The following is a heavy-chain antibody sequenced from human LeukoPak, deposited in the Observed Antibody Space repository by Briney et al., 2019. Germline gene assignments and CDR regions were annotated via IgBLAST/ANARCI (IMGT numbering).Heavy chain of an antibody. Sequence: SETLSLTCTVSGGSINSGDYYWSWIRQPPGKGLEWIGYIYSSGSTYYNPSLKSRLTMPLDTSKSQFSLKVSSVTAADTAVYHCARSNWKYYFDFWGQGTLVTVSS. V-gene: IGHV4-30-4*08. CDR2: IYSSGST. CDR3: ARSNWKYYFDF. J-gene: IGHJ4*02. D-gene: IGHD1-1*01. CDR1: GGSINSGDYY.